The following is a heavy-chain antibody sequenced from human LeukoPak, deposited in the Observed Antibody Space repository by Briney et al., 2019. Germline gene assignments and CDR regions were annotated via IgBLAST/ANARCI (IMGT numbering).Heavy chain of an antibody. V-gene: IGHV3-33*06. CDR3: ANKPAGFDP. CDR1: GFTFSSYG. Sequence: GGSLRLSCAASGFTFSSYGMHWVRQAPGKGLEWVAVIWYDGSNKYYADSVKGRFTISRDNSKNTLYLQMNSLRAEDTAVYYCANKPAGFDPWGQGTLVTVSS. J-gene: IGHJ5*02. D-gene: IGHD1-14*01. CDR2: IWYDGSNK.